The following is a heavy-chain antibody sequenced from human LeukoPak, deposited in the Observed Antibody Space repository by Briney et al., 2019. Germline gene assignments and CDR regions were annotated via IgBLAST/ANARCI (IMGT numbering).Heavy chain of an antibody. Sequence: ASMKVSCKASGYTFTGYYMHWVRQAPGQGLEWMGWINPNSGGTNYAQKFQGRVTMTRDTSISTAYMGLSRLRSDDTAVYYCARITMVRGLGNWFDPWGQGTLVTVSS. J-gene: IGHJ5*02. CDR1: GYTFTGYY. CDR2: INPNSGGT. CDR3: ARITMVRGLGNWFDP. D-gene: IGHD3-10*01. V-gene: IGHV1-2*02.